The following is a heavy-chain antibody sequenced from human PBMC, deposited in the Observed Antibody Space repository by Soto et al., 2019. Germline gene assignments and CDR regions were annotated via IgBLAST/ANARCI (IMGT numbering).Heavy chain of an antibody. J-gene: IGHJ6*02. CDR1: GYTFIRYG. CDR2: ISPYNDYT. CDR3: ARGGYYDNSWGKLSHYGLDV. Sequence: QVHLVQSAAEVKKPGASVKVSCKASGYTFIRYGITWVRQAPGQGLEWLGWISPYNDYTIYAQKLQGRVTLTTDTSTXTXHLXVRGLKSDDTAVYYCARGGYYDNSWGKLSHYGLDVWGQGTSVTVSS. D-gene: IGHD3-16*01. V-gene: IGHV1-18*01.